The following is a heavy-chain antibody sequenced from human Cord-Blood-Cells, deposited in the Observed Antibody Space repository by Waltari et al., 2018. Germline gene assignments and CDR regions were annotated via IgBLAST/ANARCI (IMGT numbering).Heavy chain of an antibody. D-gene: IGHD3-3*01. J-gene: IGHJ4*02. V-gene: IGHV4-39*01. CDR2: IYYSGSP. CDR3: ASVRFLEWLLYY. CDR1: GGSISSSSYY. Sequence: QLQLQESGPGLVKPSETLSLTCTVSGGSISSSSYYWGWIRQPPGKGREWIGSIYYSGSPYYNPSLKSRVTISVNTSKNQFSLKLTSVTAADSAVYYCASVRFLEWLLYYWGQGTLVTVSS.